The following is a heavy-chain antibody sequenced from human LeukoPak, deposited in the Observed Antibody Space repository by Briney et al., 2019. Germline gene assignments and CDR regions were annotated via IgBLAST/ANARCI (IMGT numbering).Heavy chain of an antibody. CDR2: IYHSGST. Sequence: PSETLSLTCAVSGGPISSSNWWSWVRQPPGKRLEWIGEIYHSGSTNYNPSLKSRVTISVDKSKNQFSLKLSSVTAADTAVYYCARVGNIAVAGTGVVDWGQGTLVTVSS. CDR3: ARVGNIAVAGTGVVD. CDR1: GGPISSSNW. J-gene: IGHJ4*02. D-gene: IGHD6-19*01. V-gene: IGHV4-4*02.